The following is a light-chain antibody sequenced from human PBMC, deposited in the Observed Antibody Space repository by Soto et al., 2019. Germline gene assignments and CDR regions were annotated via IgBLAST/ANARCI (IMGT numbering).Light chain of an antibody. CDR3: QQYNNWPPWT. V-gene: IGKV3-15*01. CDR1: QSVTSN. CDR2: DVS. J-gene: IGKJ1*01. Sequence: EIVMTQSPATLSVSPGEGATLSCRASQSVTSNLAWYQQKPGQTPRLLIYDVSTRATGIPARFSGSGSGTEFTLTISSLQSEDFAVYYCQQYNNWPPWTFGQGTKVEIK.